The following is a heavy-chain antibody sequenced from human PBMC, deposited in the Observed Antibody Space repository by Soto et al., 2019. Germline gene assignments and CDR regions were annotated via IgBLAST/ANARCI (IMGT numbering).Heavy chain of an antibody. CDR1: GYTFTSYG. CDR2: ISAYNGNT. CDR3: ARARSIAARRELFDP. D-gene: IGHD6-6*01. V-gene: IGHV1-18*01. Sequence: ASVKVSCKASGYTFTSYGISWVRQAPGQGLEWMGWISAYNGNTNYAQKLQGRVTMTTDTSTSTAYMELRSLRSDDTAVYYCARARSIAARRELFDPWGQGTLVTVSS. J-gene: IGHJ5*02.